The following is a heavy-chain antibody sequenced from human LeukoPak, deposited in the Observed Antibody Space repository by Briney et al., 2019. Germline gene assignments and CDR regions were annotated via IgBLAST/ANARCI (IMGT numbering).Heavy chain of an antibody. CDR2: ISAYNGNT. J-gene: IGHJ4*02. D-gene: IGHD6-25*01. V-gene: IGHV1-18*01. CDR3: ARDRDGYNQAD. Sequence: ASVKVSCKASGYTFTSYGISWVRQAPGQGLEWMGWISAYNGNTNYAQKLQGRVTMTTDTSTSTAYMALRSLRSEDTAVYYCARDRDGYNQADWGQGTLVTVSS. CDR1: GYTFTSYG.